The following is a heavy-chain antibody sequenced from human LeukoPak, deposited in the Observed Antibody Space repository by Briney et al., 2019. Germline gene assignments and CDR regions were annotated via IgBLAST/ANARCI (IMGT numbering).Heavy chain of an antibody. Sequence: GASVKVSCKASGYTFTSYDINWVRQATGQGLEWMGWMNPNSGNTGYAQKFQGRVTITRNTSISTAYMELSSLRSEDTAVYYCAREAKNRIAVAYWYFDLWGRGTLVTVSS. J-gene: IGHJ2*01. CDR2: MNPNSGNT. CDR1: GYTFTSYD. CDR3: AREAKNRIAVAYWYFDL. D-gene: IGHD6-19*01. V-gene: IGHV1-8*03.